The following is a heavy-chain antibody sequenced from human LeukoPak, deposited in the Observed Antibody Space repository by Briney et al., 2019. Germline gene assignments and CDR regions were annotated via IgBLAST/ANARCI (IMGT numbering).Heavy chain of an antibody. CDR2: IYTSGST. CDR3: AREGSTALMDYYYYMDV. D-gene: IGHD4-17*01. CDR1: GGSISSYY. V-gene: IGHV4-4*07. Sequence: SETLSLTCTVSGGSISSYYWSWIRQPAGKGLEWIGRIYTSGSTNYNPSLQSRVTMSVDTSKNQFSLKLSSVTAADTAVYYCAREGSTALMDYYYYMDVWGEGTTVTVSS. J-gene: IGHJ6*03.